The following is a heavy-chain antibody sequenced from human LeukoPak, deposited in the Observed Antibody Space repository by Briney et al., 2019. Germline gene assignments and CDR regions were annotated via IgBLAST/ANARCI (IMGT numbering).Heavy chain of an antibody. J-gene: IGHJ5*02. CDR1: GYTFTSYG. Sequence: ASVKVSCKASGYTFTSYGISWVRQAPGQGLEWMGGIIPIFGTANYAQKFQGRVTITADESTSTAYMELSSLRSEDTAVYYCARMDSSGYESISRFDPWGQGTLVTVSS. V-gene: IGHV1-69*13. CDR2: IIPIFGTA. CDR3: ARMDSSGYESISRFDP. D-gene: IGHD3-22*01.